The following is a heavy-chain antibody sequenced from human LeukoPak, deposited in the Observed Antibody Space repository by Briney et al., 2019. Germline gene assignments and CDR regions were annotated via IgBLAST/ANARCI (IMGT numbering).Heavy chain of an antibody. CDR3: AREKEGYYDSSGYYDY. Sequence: AGGSLRLSCAASGFTFSSYGMHWVRQAPGKGLEWVAVIWYDGSNKYYADSVKGRFTISRDNSKNTLYLQMNSLRAEDTAVYYCAREKEGYYDSSGYYDYWGQGTLVTVSS. CDR2: IWYDGSNK. J-gene: IGHJ4*02. D-gene: IGHD3-22*01. CDR1: GFTFSSYG. V-gene: IGHV3-33*01.